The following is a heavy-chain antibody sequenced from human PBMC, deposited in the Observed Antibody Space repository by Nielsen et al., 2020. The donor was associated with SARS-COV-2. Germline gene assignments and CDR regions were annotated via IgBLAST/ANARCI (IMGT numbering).Heavy chain of an antibody. Sequence: GGSLRLSFAASGFTFSKFPMHWVRQAPGKGLEWMAIISYDGTNEHYADSVRGRFTVSRDNSKGTVHLQLNSLTVEDTAVYYCARETLDHTSSFVDHWGQGTLVTVSS. J-gene: IGHJ5*02. CDR3: ARETLDHTSSFVDH. CDR1: GFTFSKFP. CDR2: ISYDGTNE. V-gene: IGHV3-30-3*01. D-gene: IGHD1-14*01.